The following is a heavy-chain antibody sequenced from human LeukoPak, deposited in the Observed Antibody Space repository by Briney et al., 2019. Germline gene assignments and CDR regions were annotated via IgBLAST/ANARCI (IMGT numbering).Heavy chain of an antibody. CDR1: GGSITRGDYY. Sequence: SETLSLTCTVSGGSITRGDYYWGWTRQPPGKGLEWLGCIYYSGSTYYNPSLKRRVTISVHTSKNQFSLKLSAVTAADTAVYYCASVDTAMVEGPGYDYWGQGTLVTVSS. CDR2: IYYSGST. J-gene: IGHJ4*02. CDR3: ASVDTAMVEGPGYDY. D-gene: IGHD5-18*01. V-gene: IGHV4-39*01.